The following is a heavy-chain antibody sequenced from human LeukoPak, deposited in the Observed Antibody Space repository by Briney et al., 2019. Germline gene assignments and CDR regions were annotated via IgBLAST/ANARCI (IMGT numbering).Heavy chain of an antibody. CDR1: GGSISSSNYY. CDR3: ARHQCSSTSCYALKYFDY. D-gene: IGHD2-2*01. Sequence: SETLSLTCTVSGGSISSSNYYWGWIRQPPGKGLEWIGSIYYSGSTYYNPSLKSRVTISVDTSKNQFSLKLSSVTAADTAVYYCARHQCSSTSCYALKYFDYWGQGTLVTVSS. V-gene: IGHV4-39*01. J-gene: IGHJ4*02. CDR2: IYYSGST.